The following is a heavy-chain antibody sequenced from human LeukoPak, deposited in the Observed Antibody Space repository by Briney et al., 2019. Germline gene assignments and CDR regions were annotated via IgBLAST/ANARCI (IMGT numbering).Heavy chain of an antibody. CDR2: IYSGGST. CDR3: ARWLQSLAYFDH. V-gene: IGHV3-53*01. CDR1: GFTVSSNY. Sequence: PGGSLRLSCAASGFTVSSNYMSWVRQAPGKGLEWVSVIYSGGSTNYADSVKGRFIISRDNSKNTLYLQMNSLRAEDTAVYYCARWLQSLAYFDHWGQGTLVTVSS. D-gene: IGHD5-24*01. J-gene: IGHJ4*02.